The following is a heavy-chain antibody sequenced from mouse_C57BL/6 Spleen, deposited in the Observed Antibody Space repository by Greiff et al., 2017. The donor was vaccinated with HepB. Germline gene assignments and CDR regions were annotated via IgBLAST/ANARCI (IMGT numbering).Heavy chain of an antibody. V-gene: IGHV1-59*01. CDR1: GYTFTSYW. CDR2: IDPSDSYT. Sequence: QVQLQQPGAELVRPGTSVKLSCKASGYTFTSYWMHWVKQRPGQGLEWIGVIDPSDSYTNYNQKFKGKATLTVDTSSSTAYMQLSSLTSEDSAVYYCARGEDYYSNSYAMDYWGQGTSVTVSS. CDR3: ARGEDYYSNSYAMDY. D-gene: IGHD2-5*01. J-gene: IGHJ4*01.